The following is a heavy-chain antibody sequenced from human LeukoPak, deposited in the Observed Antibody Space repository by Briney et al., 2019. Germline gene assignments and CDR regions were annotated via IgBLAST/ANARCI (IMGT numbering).Heavy chain of an antibody. CDR3: ARSYSSGWYYFDY. CDR1: GFTFSSYS. V-gene: IGHV3-21*06. J-gene: IGHJ4*02. Sequence: GGSLRLSCAASGFTFSSYSMSWVRQAPGKGLEWVSSISSSTSYIYYADSVKGRFTISRDNAKNSLYLQMNSLRAEDTAVYYCARSYSSGWYYFDYWGQGTLVTVSS. CDR2: ISSSTSYI. D-gene: IGHD6-19*01.